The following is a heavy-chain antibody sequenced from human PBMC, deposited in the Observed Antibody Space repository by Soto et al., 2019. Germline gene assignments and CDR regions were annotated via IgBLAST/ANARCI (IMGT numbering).Heavy chain of an antibody. CDR2: IYYSGST. D-gene: IGHD5-12*01. Sequence: SETLSLTCTVSVGSFSSGSYYWSWIRQPPGKGLEWIGYIYYSGSTNYNPSLKSRVTISVDTSKNQFSLKLSSVTAADTAVYYCARGRYSGYDHFDYWGQGTLVTVSS. J-gene: IGHJ4*02. CDR1: VGSFSSGSYY. V-gene: IGHV4-61*01. CDR3: ARGRYSGYDHFDY.